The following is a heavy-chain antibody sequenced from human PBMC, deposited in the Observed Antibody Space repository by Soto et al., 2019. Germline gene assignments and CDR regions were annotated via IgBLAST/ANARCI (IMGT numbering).Heavy chain of an antibody. D-gene: IGHD2-8*01. CDR1: GFPFRSYA. Sequence: EVQLLESGGGLVQPGGSLRLSCAVSGFPFRSYAMSWVLQTPGKGLEWVSGLGGSGADTYYADSVKGRFTVSRDNSGNTLYLQMHSLREEDTAVYYCAKDAVSYNGVWDPFDLWGQGTKVIVSS. CDR2: LGGSGADT. J-gene: IGHJ3*01. V-gene: IGHV3-23*01. CDR3: AKDAVSYNGVWDPFDL.